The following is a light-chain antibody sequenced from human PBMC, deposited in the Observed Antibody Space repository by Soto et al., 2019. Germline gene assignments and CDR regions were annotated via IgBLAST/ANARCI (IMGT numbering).Light chain of an antibody. Sequence: QSALTQPRSVSGSPGQSVTISCTGTSSDVGGYNYVSWYRQHPGKAPKLMIYDVSKRPSGVPDRFSGSRSGNTASLTISGLQAEDEADYYCCSYAGSYTWVFVTGTKVTVL. CDR1: SSDVGGYNY. CDR2: DVS. V-gene: IGLV2-11*01. CDR3: CSYAGSYTWV. J-gene: IGLJ1*01.